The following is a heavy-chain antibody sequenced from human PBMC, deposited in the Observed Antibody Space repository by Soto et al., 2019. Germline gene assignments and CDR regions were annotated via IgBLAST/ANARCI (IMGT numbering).Heavy chain of an antibody. CDR2: IWYDGSNK. V-gene: IGHV3-33*01. CDR3: ARALYNWNYFSHMDV. D-gene: IGHD1-7*01. Sequence: GGSLRLSCAASGFTFSSYGMHWVRQAPGKGLEWVAVIWYDGSNKYYADSVKGRFTISRDNSKNTLYLQMNSLRAEDTAVYYCARALYNWNYFSHMDVWGQGTTVTVS. J-gene: IGHJ6*02. CDR1: GFTFSSYG.